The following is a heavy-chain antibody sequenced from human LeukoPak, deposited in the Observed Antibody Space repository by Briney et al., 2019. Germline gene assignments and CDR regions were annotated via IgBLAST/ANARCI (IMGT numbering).Heavy chain of an antibody. CDR2: LISDGSRT. V-gene: IGHV3-74*01. Sequence: GGSLRVSCAASGFTFSSYWIDWVRQAPGEGLGWVSGLISDGSRTRSAESVKGRFTISRDNAKNTLYLQMNSLRAEDTAAYYCARVGSTDSPHAFDIWGQGTMVTVSS. D-gene: IGHD3-22*01. CDR1: GFTFSSYW. J-gene: IGHJ3*02. CDR3: ARVGSTDSPHAFDI.